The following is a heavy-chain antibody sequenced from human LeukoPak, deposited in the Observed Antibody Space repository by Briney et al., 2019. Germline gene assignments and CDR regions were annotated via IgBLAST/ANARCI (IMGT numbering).Heavy chain of an antibody. J-gene: IGHJ6*03. CDR1: GFTFDDYA. Sequence: PGGSLRPSCAASGFTFDDYAMHWVRQAPGKGLEWVSGISWNSGSIGYADSVKGRFTISRDNAKNSLYLQMNSLRAEDTALYYRAREQLGYYYYMDVWGKGTTVTISS. CDR3: AREQLGYYYYMDV. V-gene: IGHV3-9*01. D-gene: IGHD6-13*01. CDR2: ISWNSGSI.